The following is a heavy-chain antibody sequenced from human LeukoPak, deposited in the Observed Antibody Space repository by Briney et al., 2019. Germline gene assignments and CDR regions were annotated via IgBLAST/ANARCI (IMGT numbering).Heavy chain of an antibody. Sequence: SVKVSCKASGGTFSSYAISWVRQAPGQGLEWMGRIIPIFGIANYAQKFQGRVTITADKSTSTAYMELSSLRSEDTAVYYCASIYDSSGCVFDYWGQGTLVTVSS. CDR1: GGTFSSYA. J-gene: IGHJ4*02. CDR2: IIPIFGIA. D-gene: IGHD3-22*01. CDR3: ASIYDSSGCVFDY. V-gene: IGHV1-69*04.